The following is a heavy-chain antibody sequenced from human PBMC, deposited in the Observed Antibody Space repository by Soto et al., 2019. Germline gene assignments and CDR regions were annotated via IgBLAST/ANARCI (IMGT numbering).Heavy chain of an antibody. V-gene: IGHV3-33*01. J-gene: IGHJ3*02. D-gene: IGHD3-16*02. CDR3: ARDRHYGELSLSVAFDI. CDR2: IWYDGSNK. Sequence: GGSLRLSCAASGFTFSSYGMHWVRQAPGKGLEWVAVIWYDGSNKYYADSVKGRFTISRDNSKNTLYLQMNSLRAEDTAVYYCARDRHYGELSLSVAFDIWGQGTMVTVSS. CDR1: GFTFSSYG.